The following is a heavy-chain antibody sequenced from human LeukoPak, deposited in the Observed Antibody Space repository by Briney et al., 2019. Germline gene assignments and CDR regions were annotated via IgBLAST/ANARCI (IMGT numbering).Heavy chain of an antibody. V-gene: IGHV4-61*01. CDR1: GGSVSSGSYY. D-gene: IGHD3/OR15-3a*01. Sequence: SETLSLTCTVSGGSVSSGSYYWSWIRQPPGKGLEWIGYIYYSGSTNYNPSLKSRVTISVDTSKNQFSLKLSSVTAADTAVYYRAREGLSYYGMDVWGKGTTVTVSS. J-gene: IGHJ6*04. CDR3: AREGLSYYGMDV. CDR2: IYYSGST.